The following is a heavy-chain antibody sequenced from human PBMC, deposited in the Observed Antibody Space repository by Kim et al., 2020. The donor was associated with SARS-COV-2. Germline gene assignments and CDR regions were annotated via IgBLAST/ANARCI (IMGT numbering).Heavy chain of an antibody. CDR1: GGTFSSYA. V-gene: IGHV1-69*04. Sequence: SVKVSCKASGGTFSSYAISWVRQAPGQGLEWMGRIIPIFGIANYAQKFQGRVTITADKSTSTAYMELSSLRSEDTAVYYCARSTYYYDSSGYHFGYWGQGTLVTVSS. CDR2: IIPIFGIA. D-gene: IGHD3-22*01. J-gene: IGHJ4*02. CDR3: ARSTYYYDSSGYHFGY.